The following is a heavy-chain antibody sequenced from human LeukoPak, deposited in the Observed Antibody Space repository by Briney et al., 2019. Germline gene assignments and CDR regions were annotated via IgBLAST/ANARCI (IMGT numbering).Heavy chain of an antibody. CDR3: ARGSIVAANFDY. D-gene: IGHD5-12*01. J-gene: IGHJ4*02. V-gene: IGHV3-11*05. CDR2: ISSSGSYT. Sequence: PGGSLRLSCAASGFTFSDYYMSWIRQAPGKGLEWVSYISSSGSYTDYADSVKGRFTISGDNAKNSLYLQMNSLRAEDTAVYYCARGSIVAANFDYWGQGTLVTVSS. CDR1: GFTFSDYY.